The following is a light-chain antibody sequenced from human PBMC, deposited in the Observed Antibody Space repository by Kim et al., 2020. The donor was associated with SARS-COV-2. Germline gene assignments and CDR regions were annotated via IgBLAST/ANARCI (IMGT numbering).Light chain of an antibody. J-gene: IGKJ1*01. CDR3: QQYYSSWT. V-gene: IGKV4-1*01. CDR1: QSVLYSSDSQNY. Sequence: DIVMTQSPDSLAVSLGERATINCKSSQSVLYSSDSQNYLAWYQQKPGQPPKLLIYWASTRESGVPDRFSASGSGTDFTLTISSLQAADVAVYYCQQYYSSWTFGQGTKVDIK. CDR2: WAS.